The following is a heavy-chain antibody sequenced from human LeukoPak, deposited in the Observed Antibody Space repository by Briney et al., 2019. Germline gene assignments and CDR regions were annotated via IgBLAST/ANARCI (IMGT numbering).Heavy chain of an antibody. CDR1: GYSFTSYW. J-gene: IGHJ6*03. CDR2: IYPHDSET. D-gene: IGHD5-18*01. Sequence: GESLKISCKASGYSFTSYWIGWVRQMPGKGLEWVGIIYPHDSETKYNSSFQGQVIISVDKSINIASLQWSSLRDSVSGMYFCARHAGGYSYGKGYYSYYYMDVWGKGTTVTVSS. CDR3: ARHAGGYSYGKGYYSYYYMDV. V-gene: IGHV5-51*01.